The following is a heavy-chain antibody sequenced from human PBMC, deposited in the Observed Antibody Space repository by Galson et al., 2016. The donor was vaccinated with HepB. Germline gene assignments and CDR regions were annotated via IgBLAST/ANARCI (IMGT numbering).Heavy chain of an antibody. CDR2: IHPSGST. CDR1: GDSMSSHDW. D-gene: IGHD4-17*01. J-gene: IGHJ3*02. CDR3: ARALAVNGAFDI. Sequence: ETLSLTCGVSGDSMSSHDWWSWIRQPPGKGLEWIGEIHPSGSTNSNPSLKSRVTISVDRSRRQFYLRLYSVTAAATAVYYCARALAVNGAFDIWGQGTMVTVSS. V-gene: IGHV4-4*02.